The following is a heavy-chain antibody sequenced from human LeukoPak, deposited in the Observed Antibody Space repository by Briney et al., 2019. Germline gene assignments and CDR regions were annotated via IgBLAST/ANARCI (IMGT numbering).Heavy chain of an antibody. J-gene: IGHJ4*02. CDR1: GFTFSSYS. V-gene: IGHV3-21*01. Sequence: KPGGSLRLSCAASGFTFSSYSMNWVRQAPGKGLEWVSSISSSSSYIYYADSVKGRFTISRDNSKNTLYLQMNSLRAEDTAVYYCAKERATRDDYWGQGTLVTVSS. CDR3: AKERATRDDY. D-gene: IGHD1-26*01. CDR2: ISSSSSYI.